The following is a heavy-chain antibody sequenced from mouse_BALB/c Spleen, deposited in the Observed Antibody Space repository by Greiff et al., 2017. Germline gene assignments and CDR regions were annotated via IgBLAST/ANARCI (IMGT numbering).Heavy chain of an antibody. D-gene: IGHD1-1*01. V-gene: IGHV5-9-4*01. CDR1: GFTFSSYA. CDR3: AREEAYYGSSYGNWYFDV. J-gene: IGHJ1*01. Sequence: EVQLVESGGGLVKPGGSLKLSCAASGFTFSSYAMSWVRQSPEKRLEWVAEISSGGSYTYYPDTVTGRFTISRDNAKNTLYLEMSSLRSEDTAMYYCAREEAYYGSSYGNWYFDVWGAGTTVTVSS. CDR2: ISSGGSYT.